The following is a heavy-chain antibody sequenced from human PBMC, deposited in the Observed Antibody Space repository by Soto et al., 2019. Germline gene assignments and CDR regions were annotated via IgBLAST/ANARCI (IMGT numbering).Heavy chain of an antibody. D-gene: IGHD3-22*01. CDR3: AKDRVPNDSSGSYSILTDS. J-gene: IGHJ4*02. V-gene: IGHV3-23*01. CDR2: ISSNGAGT. CDR1: GFTFSKYA. Sequence: PGGSLRLSCAASGFTFSKYAMTWARQAPGEGLEWVSAISSNGAGTYYVDSVKGRFTVSRDNSKNTLYLQMHSLRAEDTAVYYCAKDRVPNDSSGSYSILTDSWGQGTVVTVSS.